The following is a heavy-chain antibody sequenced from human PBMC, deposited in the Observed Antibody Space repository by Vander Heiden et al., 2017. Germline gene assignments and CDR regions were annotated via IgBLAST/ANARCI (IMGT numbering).Heavy chain of an antibody. V-gene: IGHV3-48*02. J-gene: IGHJ4*02. CDR1: GFPFSSDS. D-gene: IGHD2-21*02. CDR3: ARDYLAYCGGDCYPDYFDY. CDR2: ISSSSSTI. Sequence: EVQLVESGGGLVQPGGSLSLSCAASGFPFSSDSMNWVRQAPGKGLEWVSYISSSSSTIYYADSVKGRFTISRDNAKNSLYLQMNSLRDEDTAVYYCARDYLAYCGGDCYPDYFDYWGQGTLVTVSS.